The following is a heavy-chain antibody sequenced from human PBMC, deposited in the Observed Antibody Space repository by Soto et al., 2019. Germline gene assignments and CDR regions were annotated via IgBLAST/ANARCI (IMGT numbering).Heavy chain of an antibody. D-gene: IGHD2-15*01. CDR1: GYTFTSYD. CDR3: ASFPVVVGPYDAFDI. Sequence: ASVKVSCKASGYTFTSYDINWVRQATGQGLEWMGWMNPNSGNTGYAQKFQGRVTMTRNTSISTAYMELSSLRSEDTAVYYCASFPVVVGPYDAFDIWGQGTMVTVSS. J-gene: IGHJ3*02. CDR2: MNPNSGNT. V-gene: IGHV1-8*01.